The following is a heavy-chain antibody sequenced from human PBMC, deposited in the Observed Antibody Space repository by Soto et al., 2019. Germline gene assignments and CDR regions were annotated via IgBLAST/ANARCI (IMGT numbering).Heavy chain of an antibody. CDR2: ISSSGSTI. CDR3: ARFPPAPYGSGVYYMDV. D-gene: IGHD3-10*01. J-gene: IGHJ6*03. V-gene: IGHV3-21*04. Sequence: GGSLRLSCVPSGFTFSSYTMDWVRPAPGKGLEWVSSISSSGSTIYYADAVKGRFTISRDNAKNSLYLQMNSLRAEDTAVDYCARFPPAPYGSGVYYMDVWGKGTTVTVSS. CDR1: GFTFSSYT.